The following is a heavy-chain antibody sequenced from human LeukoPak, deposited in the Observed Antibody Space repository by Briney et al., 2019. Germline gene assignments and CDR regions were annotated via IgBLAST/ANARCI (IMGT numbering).Heavy chain of an antibody. Sequence: GASVKVSCKASGYTFTGYYMHWVRQAPGQGLEWMGWINPNSGGTNYAQKFQGRVTMTRDTSISTAYMELSRLRSDDTAVYYCARVGGIQLWQKKASFDYWGQGTLVTVSS. CDR3: ARVGGIQLWQKKASFDY. V-gene: IGHV1-2*02. CDR1: GYTFTGYY. J-gene: IGHJ4*02. D-gene: IGHD5-18*01. CDR2: INPNSGGT.